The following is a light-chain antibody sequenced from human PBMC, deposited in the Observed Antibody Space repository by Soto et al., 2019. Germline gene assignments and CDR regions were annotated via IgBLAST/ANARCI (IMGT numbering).Light chain of an antibody. CDR1: QSISNW. J-gene: IGKJ4*01. CDR3: QQYNSYPLT. Sequence: DIQMTQSPSTLSASVGDRVTITCRASQSISNWLAWYQQKPGKAPKLLIYKASSLEGGVPSRFSGSGSGTEFTLTISCLQPDDFTTYYCQQYNSYPLTFGGGTKVEIK. V-gene: IGKV1-5*03. CDR2: KAS.